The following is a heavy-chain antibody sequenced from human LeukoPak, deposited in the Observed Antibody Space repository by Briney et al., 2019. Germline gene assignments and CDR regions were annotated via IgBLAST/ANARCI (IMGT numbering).Heavy chain of an antibody. CDR1: GFTFNSYS. J-gene: IGHJ4*02. V-gene: IGHV3-21*04. D-gene: IGHD2-2*01. Sequence: GGSLRLSCAATGFTFNSYSLSWVRQAPGKGLEWVSSISSDGDYIYYADSVKGRFTISRDNSKNTLYLQMNSLRAEDTAVYYCARGVAAMDWGQGTLVTVSS. CDR3: ARGVAAMD. CDR2: ISSDGDYI.